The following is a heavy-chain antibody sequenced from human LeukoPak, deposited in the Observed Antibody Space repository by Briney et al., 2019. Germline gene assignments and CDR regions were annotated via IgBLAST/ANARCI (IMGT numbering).Heavy chain of an antibody. CDR2: IYTSGST. D-gene: IGHD7-27*01. V-gene: IGHV4-59*10. Sequence: SETLSLTCAVYGGSFSGYYWSWIRQPAGKGLEWIGRIYTSGSTNYNPSLKSRVTMSVDTSKNQFSLKLSSVTAADTAVYYCARSNWGHAFDIWGQGTMVTVSS. J-gene: IGHJ3*02. CDR3: ARSNWGHAFDI. CDR1: GGSFSGYY.